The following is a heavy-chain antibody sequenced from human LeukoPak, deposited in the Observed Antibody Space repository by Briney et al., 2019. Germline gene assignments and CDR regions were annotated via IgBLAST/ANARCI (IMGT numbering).Heavy chain of an antibody. CDR1: GFTFDDYA. CDR2: ISWNSGSI. CDR3: AKDIGDCDSSGYYPYYFDY. V-gene: IGHV3-9*01. Sequence: GGSLRLSCAASGFTFDDYAMHWVRQAPGKGLEGVSGISWNSGSIGYADPVKGRFTISRDNAKNSLYLQMNSLRAEDTALYYCAKDIGDCDSSGYYPYYFDYWGQGTLVTVSS. D-gene: IGHD3-22*01. J-gene: IGHJ4*02.